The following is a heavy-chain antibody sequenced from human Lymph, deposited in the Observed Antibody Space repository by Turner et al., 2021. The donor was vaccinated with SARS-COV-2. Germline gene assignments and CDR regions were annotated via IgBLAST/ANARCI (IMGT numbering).Heavy chain of an antibody. J-gene: IGHJ3*01. CDR1: GYTFTGYY. CDR2: INPDSGGT. V-gene: IGHV1-2*02. CDR3: ARGGLYYYDSSAYYGDAFDF. D-gene: IGHD3-22*01. Sequence: VQLVQSGAEVKEPGASVKVSCKASGYTFTGYYMHWVRQAPGQGLEWMGWINPDSGGTNYAQNFQDRVTMTRDTSISTAYMELSRLRSDDTAVYYCARGGLYYYDSSAYYGDAFDFWGQGTMVTVSS.